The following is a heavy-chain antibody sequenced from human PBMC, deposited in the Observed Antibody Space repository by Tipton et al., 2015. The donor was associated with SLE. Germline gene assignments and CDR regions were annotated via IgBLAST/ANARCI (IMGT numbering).Heavy chain of an antibody. CDR3: ARVPGQFGGYSYGEARGAFDI. J-gene: IGHJ3*02. Sequence: LRLSCTVSGGSISSHYWSWIRQPPGKGLEWIGYIYYSGSTNYNPSLKSRVTISVDTSKNQFSLKLSSVTAADTAVYYCARVPGQFGGYSYGEARGAFDIWGQGTMVTVSS. CDR1: GGSISSHY. CDR2: IYYSGST. D-gene: IGHD5-18*01. V-gene: IGHV4-59*11.